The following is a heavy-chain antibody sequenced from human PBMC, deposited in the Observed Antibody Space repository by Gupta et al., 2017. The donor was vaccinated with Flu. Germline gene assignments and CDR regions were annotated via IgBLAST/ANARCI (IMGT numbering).Heavy chain of an antibody. J-gene: IGHJ6*02. CDR1: GFTFSSYG. Sequence: QVQLVESGGGVVQPGRSLRLSCAASGFTFSSYGMHWVRQAPGKGLEWVAVIWYDGSNKYYADSVKGRFTISRDNSKNTLYLQMNSLRAEDTAVYYCARGWLRYYYGMDVWGQGTTVTVSS. CDR2: IWYDGSNK. D-gene: IGHD5-12*01. V-gene: IGHV3-33*01. CDR3: ARGWLRYYYGMDV.